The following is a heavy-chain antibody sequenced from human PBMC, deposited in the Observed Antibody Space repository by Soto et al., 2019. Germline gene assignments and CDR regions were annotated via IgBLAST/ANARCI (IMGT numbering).Heavy chain of an antibody. CDR3: AAHDSGGYYAEY. CDR2: IHYSGST. J-gene: IGHJ4*02. Sequence: LQLQESGPGLVKPSETLSLTCTVSGDSVTISDYYWGWIRQPPGKGLEWIGSIHYSGSTYYNPSLKSRVTISGDTSKKQFSLKLTSVTAADAAVYYCAAHDSGGYYAEYWGQGTLVTVSA. D-gene: IGHD3-22*01. V-gene: IGHV4-39*01. CDR1: GDSVTISDYY.